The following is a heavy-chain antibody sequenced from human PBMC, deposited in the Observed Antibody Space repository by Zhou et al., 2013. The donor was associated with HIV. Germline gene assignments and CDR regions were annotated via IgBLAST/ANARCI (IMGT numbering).Heavy chain of an antibody. Sequence: QVQLVQSGAEVKKPGSSVKVSCKASGGTFSSYAISWVRQAPGQGLEWMGGIIPIFGTANYAQKFQGRVTITTDESTSTAYMELSSLRSEDTAVYYCARDRSVVVPAARVGYYYYYMDVWGKGTTVTVSS. CDR2: IIPIFGTA. CDR3: ARDRSVVVPAARVGYYYYYMDV. J-gene: IGHJ6*03. D-gene: IGHD2-2*01. CDR1: GGTFSSYA. V-gene: IGHV1-69*05.